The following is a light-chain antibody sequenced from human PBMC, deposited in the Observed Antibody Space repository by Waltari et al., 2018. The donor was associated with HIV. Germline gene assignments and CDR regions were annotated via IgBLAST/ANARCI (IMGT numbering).Light chain of an antibody. CDR3: QQYNNWPRT. CDR2: GVS. V-gene: IGKV3-15*01. J-gene: IGKJ1*01. CDR1: QTVNSH. Sequence: EVVMTQSPATLSVSLGERATLSCRASQTVNSHLAWYQQRPGQAPRLLIYGVSTRASGIPARFSVSGSGTEFTLTISSLQSEDFAVYFCQQYNNWPRTFGQGTKVEIK.